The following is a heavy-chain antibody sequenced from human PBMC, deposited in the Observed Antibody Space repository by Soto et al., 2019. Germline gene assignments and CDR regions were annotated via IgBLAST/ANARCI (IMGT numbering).Heavy chain of an antibody. CDR1: GFTFSSYG. D-gene: IGHD3-10*01. Sequence: RLSCAASGFTFSSYGMHWVRQAPGKGLEWVAVIWYDGSNKYYADSVKGRFTISRDNSKNTLYLQMNSLRAEDTAVYYCARQISSSGSYYIRYGMDVWGQGTTVTVSS. CDR2: IWYDGSNK. J-gene: IGHJ6*02. CDR3: ARQISSSGSYYIRYGMDV. V-gene: IGHV3-33*01.